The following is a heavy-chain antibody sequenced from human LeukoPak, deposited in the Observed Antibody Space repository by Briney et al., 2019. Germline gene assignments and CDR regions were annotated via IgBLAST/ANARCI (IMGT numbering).Heavy chain of an antibody. CDR2: MNPNSGNT. CDR3: ARTKGELRGSSDY. J-gene: IGHJ4*02. D-gene: IGHD1-26*01. V-gene: IGHV1-8*02. CDR1: GYTFTGYY. Sequence: ASVKVSCKASGYTFTGYYMHWVRQAPGQGLEWMGWMNPNSGNTGYAQKFQGRVTMTRNTSISTAYMELSSLRSEDTAVYYCARTKGELRGSSDYWGQGTLVTVSS.